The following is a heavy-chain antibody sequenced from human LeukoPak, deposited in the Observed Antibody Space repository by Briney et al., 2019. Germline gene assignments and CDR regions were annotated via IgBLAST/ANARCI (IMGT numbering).Heavy chain of an antibody. CDR1: GFTFSRYW. CDR3: AELGITMIGGV. V-gene: IGHV3-7*01. CDR2: IKQDGSEK. D-gene: IGHD3-10*02. Sequence: GGSLRLSCAASGFTFSRYWMSWVRQAPGKGLEWVANIKQDGSEKDYVDSVKGRFTISRDNAKNSLYLQMNSLRAEDTAVYYCAELGITMIGGVWGKGTTVTISS. J-gene: IGHJ6*04.